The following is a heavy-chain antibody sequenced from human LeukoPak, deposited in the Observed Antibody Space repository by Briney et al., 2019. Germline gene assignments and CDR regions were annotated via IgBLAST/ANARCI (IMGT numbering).Heavy chain of an antibody. Sequence: GGSLRLSCAASGFAFSSYEMNWVRQAPGKGLEWVSYISGSGNTIYYADSVKGRFTISRDNAKNSLYLQMNSLRAEDTAVYYCATVEKEYQDISGYYDYWGQGTLVTVSS. J-gene: IGHJ4*02. CDR3: ATVEKEYQDISGYYDY. CDR1: GFAFSSYE. D-gene: IGHD3-22*01. V-gene: IGHV3-48*03. CDR2: ISGSGNTI.